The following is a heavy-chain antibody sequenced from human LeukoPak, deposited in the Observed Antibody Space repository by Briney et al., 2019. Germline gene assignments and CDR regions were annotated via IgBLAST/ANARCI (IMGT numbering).Heavy chain of an antibody. CDR1: GYTFTSYG. V-gene: IGHV1-18*01. Sequence: GASVKVPCTASGYTFTSYGISWVRQAPGQGLEWMGWISTYNGNTHYAQKFQGRVTMPTDTLTSTAYMELRSLRSDDTAVYYCARVSGDILTGSSQGMDVWGQGTTVTVSS. CDR2: ISTYNGNT. J-gene: IGHJ6*02. D-gene: IGHD3-9*01. CDR3: ARVSGDILTGSSQGMDV.